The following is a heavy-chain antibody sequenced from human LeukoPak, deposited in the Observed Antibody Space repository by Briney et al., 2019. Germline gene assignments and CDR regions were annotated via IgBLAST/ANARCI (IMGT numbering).Heavy chain of an antibody. D-gene: IGHD2-8*02. Sequence: EASVKVSCKASGGTFSSYTISWVRQAPGQGLEWMGRIIPILGIANYARKFQGRVTITADKSTSTAYMELSSLRSEDTAVYYCARVPWAGGAFDIWGQGTMVTVSS. V-gene: IGHV1-69*02. J-gene: IGHJ3*02. CDR2: IIPILGIA. CDR3: ARVPWAGGAFDI. CDR1: GGTFSSYT.